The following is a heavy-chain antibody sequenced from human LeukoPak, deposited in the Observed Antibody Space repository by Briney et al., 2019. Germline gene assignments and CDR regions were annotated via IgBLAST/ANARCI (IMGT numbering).Heavy chain of an antibody. J-gene: IGHJ4*02. D-gene: IGHD3-22*01. V-gene: IGHV3-74*01. Sequence: TGGSLRLSCEASAFTLRNYAMSWVRQVPGKGLEWVSRINSDGSSTSYADSVKGRFTISRDNAKNTLYLQMNSLRAEDTAVYYCARVYYDSSGYQDYWGQGTLVTVSS. CDR3: ARVYYDSSGYQDY. CDR2: INSDGSST. CDR1: AFTLRNYA.